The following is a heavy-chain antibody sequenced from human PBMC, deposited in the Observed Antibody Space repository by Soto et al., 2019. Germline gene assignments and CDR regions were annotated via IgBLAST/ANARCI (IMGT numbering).Heavy chain of an antibody. V-gene: IGHV1-69*13. Sequence: WASVKVSFKASGGTFSSYAISWVRQAPGQGLEWMGGIIPTFGTANYAQKFQGRVTITADESTSTAYMELSSLRSEDTAVYYCAREPRGATREVSNFDYWGQGTLVTVSS. CDR1: GGTFSSYA. J-gene: IGHJ4*02. CDR3: AREPRGATREVSNFDY. CDR2: IIPTFGTA. D-gene: IGHD1-26*01.